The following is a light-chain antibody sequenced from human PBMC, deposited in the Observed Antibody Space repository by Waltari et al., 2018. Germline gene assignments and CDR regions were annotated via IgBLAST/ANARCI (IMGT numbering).Light chain of an antibody. J-gene: IGKJ1*01. CDR2: DAS. V-gene: IGKV3-20*01. Sequence: EIVLTQSPGTVSLSPGERATVSCRASQTVTSSDLAWYKQQPGQAPRLLIYDASRRATGVPDRFSGSGSGTDFTLTISRLEPEDFAVYYCQQYHTSPRTFGQGTMVEI. CDR1: QTVTSSD. CDR3: QQYHTSPRT.